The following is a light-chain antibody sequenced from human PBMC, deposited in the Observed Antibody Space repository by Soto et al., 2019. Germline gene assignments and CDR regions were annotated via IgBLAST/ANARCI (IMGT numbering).Light chain of an antibody. J-gene: IGKJ3*01. Sequence: EIVLTQSPGTLSLSPGERATLSCRASQSVYSNYLAWYQQKPGQAPRLLIYAASRRATGIPDRFSGSGSGTDLTLTISRLEPEDSAVYYCQQYGRSPRVLFTFGPGTKVDIK. CDR1: QSVYSNY. V-gene: IGKV3-20*01. CDR2: AAS. CDR3: QQYGRSPRVLFT.